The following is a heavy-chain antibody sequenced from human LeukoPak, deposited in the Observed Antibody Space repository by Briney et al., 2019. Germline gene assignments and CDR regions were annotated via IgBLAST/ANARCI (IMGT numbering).Heavy chain of an antibody. CDR3: ARFGYMDV. CDR1: GFTFSSCC. D-gene: IGHD3-3*01. J-gene: IGHJ6*03. V-gene: IGHV3-7*01. CDR2: IRQDGSEK. Sequence: GGSLRLSCAASGFTFSSCCMTWVRQAPGKGLEWVSTIRQDGSEKNCVDSVKGRFTISRDKAKNSLYLQMNSLRAEDTAVYYCARFGYMDVWGKGTPVTVSS.